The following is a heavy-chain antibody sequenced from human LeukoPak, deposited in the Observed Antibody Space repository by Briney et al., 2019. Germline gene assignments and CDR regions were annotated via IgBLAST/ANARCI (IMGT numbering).Heavy chain of an antibody. CDR1: GGSFSGYY. D-gene: IGHD5-24*01. CDR2: IYTSGST. J-gene: IGHJ3*02. CDR3: ARAEGAGYNLGAFDI. V-gene: IGHV4-59*10. Sequence: SETLSLTCAVYGGSFSGYYWSWIRQPAGKGLEWIGRIYTSGSTNYNPSLKSRVTMSVDTSKNQFSLKLSSVTAADTAVYYCARAEGAGYNLGAFDIWGQGTMVTVSS.